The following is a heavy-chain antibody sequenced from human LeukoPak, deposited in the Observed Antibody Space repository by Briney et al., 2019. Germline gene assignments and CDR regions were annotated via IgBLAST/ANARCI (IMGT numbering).Heavy chain of an antibody. CDR3: ARSRLLLDC. Sequence: ASVKVSCKASGYTFITYYMHWVRQAPGQGLEWMGIINPIGGSTSYAQKFQGRVTMTGDTSTSTVYMELSSLRSEDTAVYYCARSRLLLDCWGQGTLVTVSS. D-gene: IGHD2-21*02. CDR2: INPIGGST. CDR1: GYTFITYY. V-gene: IGHV1-46*01. J-gene: IGHJ4*02.